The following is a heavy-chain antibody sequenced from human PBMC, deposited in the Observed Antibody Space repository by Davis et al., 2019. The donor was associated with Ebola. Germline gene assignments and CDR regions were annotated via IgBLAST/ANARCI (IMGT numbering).Heavy chain of an antibody. D-gene: IGHD1-1*01. V-gene: IGHV3-23*01. CDR1: GFIFSSYA. Sequence: GESLKISCAASGFIFSSYAMSWVRQAPGEGLEWVSAISGSGGSTYYADSVKGRFTISRDNSKNTLYLQMNSLRAEDTAVYYCAKDDDPDYWGQGTLVTVSS. CDR3: AKDDDPDY. CDR2: ISGSGGST. J-gene: IGHJ4*02.